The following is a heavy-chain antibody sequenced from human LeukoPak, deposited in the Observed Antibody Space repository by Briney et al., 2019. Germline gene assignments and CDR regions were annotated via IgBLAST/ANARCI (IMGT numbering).Heavy chain of an antibody. D-gene: IGHD5-12*01. J-gene: IGHJ4*02. CDR3: ARLDYFSSPNAYYFDY. CDR1: GYTFTSYG. Sequence: ASVKVPCKASGYTFTSYGISWVRQAPGQGLEWMGWISAYNGNTNYAQRLQGRVTMTTDTSTSTAYMELRSLRSDDTAVYYCARLDYFSSPNAYYFDYWGQGTLVTVSS. CDR2: ISAYNGNT. V-gene: IGHV1-18*01.